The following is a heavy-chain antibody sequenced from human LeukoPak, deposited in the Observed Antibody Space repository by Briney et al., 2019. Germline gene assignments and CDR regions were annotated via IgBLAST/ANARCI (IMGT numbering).Heavy chain of an antibody. CDR2: INPNSGGT. CDR3: ARDFRGCSSTSCYYGHWFDP. J-gene: IGHJ5*02. D-gene: IGHD2-2*01. Sequence: GASVKVSCKASGYTFTGYYMHWVRQAPGQGLEWMGWINPNSGGTIYAQKFQGRVTMTRDTSISTAYMELSRLRSDDTAVYYCARDFRGCSSTSCYYGHWFDPWGQGTLVTVSS. V-gene: IGHV1-2*02. CDR1: GYTFTGYY.